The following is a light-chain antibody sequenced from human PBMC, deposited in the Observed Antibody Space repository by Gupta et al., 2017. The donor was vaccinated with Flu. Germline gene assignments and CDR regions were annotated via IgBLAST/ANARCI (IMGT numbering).Light chain of an antibody. CDR1: STDIAFYDF. J-gene: IGLJ3*02. V-gene: IGLV2-23*02. Sequence: QSALTQPASVSGSPGQSITIPCTGSSTDIAFYDFVSWYQQHPGKAPTLILYEVARRPSGVSHRVSGAKSGNTASLTISGLQPEDEATLYCSSYSGVSTWLFGGGTTLT. CDR3: SSYSGVSTWL. CDR2: EVA.